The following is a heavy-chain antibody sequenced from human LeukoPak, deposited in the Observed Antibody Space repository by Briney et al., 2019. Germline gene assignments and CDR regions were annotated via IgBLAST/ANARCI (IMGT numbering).Heavy chain of an antibody. CDR2: ISSSRRTI. Sequence: GGSLRLSCAASGFTFSSYNINWVRQAPGKGLEWVSYISSSRRTISYADSVKGRFTISRDNAKNSLYLQMNSLRAEDTAVDYCARSSSRYCSGGSCYSGVLGYFDYWGQGTLVTVSS. D-gene: IGHD2-15*01. CDR3: ARSSSRYCSGGSCYSGVLGYFDY. J-gene: IGHJ4*02. CDR1: GFTFSSYN. V-gene: IGHV3-48*01.